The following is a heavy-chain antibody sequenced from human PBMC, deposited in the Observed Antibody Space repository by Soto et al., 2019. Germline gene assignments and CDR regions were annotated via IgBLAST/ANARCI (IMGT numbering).Heavy chain of an antibody. J-gene: IGHJ4*02. CDR1: GYSFTTYW. D-gene: IGHD1-1*01. CDR2: IYPADSDT. Sequence: GESLKISCKGSGYSFTTYWIGWVSQVPGKGLEWMGVIYPADSDTRYSPSFQGQVTFSVDKSLTTAYLQWNNLKASDTARYYCARQRAWNDAFDFWGQGTLVTVSS. CDR3: ARQRAWNDAFDF. V-gene: IGHV5-51*01.